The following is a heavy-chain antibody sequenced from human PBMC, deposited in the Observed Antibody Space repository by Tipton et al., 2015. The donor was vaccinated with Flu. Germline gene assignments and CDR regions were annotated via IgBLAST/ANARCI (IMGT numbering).Heavy chain of an antibody. J-gene: IGHJ4*02. CDR2: ISSSGNTI. Sequence: SLRLSCAASGFTFSSYEMNWVRQAPGKGLEWVSYISSSGNTISYADSVRGLFTISRDNTKKSLYLQLNSLRAEDTAIYYCATLTGDDYWGQGIMVTVSS. D-gene: IGHD7-27*01. CDR1: GFTFSSYE. V-gene: IGHV3-48*03. CDR3: ATLTGDDY.